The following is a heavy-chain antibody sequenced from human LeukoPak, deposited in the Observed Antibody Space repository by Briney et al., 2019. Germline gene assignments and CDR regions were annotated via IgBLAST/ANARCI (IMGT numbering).Heavy chain of an antibody. CDR3: ARDGSGSYSAGYNWFDP. V-gene: IGHV1-2*02. CDR2: INPNSGGT. J-gene: IGHJ5*02. CDR1: GYTFTGYY. D-gene: IGHD1-26*01. Sequence: ASVKVSCKASGYTFTGYYMHWVRQAPGQGLEWMGWINPNSGGTNYARKFQGRVTMTRDTSISTAYMELSRLRSDDTAVYYCARDGSGSYSAGYNWFDPWGQGTLVTVSS.